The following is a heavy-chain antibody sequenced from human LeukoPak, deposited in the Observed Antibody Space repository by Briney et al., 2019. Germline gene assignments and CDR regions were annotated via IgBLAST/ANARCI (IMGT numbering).Heavy chain of an antibody. D-gene: IGHD6-19*01. CDR3: ARDIAVAGTVDY. J-gene: IGHJ4*02. V-gene: IGHV4-39*07. CDR1: GGSISSSTYF. CDR2: ISYSGST. Sequence: SETLSLTCTVSGGSISSSTYFWGWIRQPPGKGLEWIGSISYSGSTYYNPSLKSRVTISVDTSKNQFSLKLSSVTAADTAVYYCARDIAVAGTVDYWGQGTLVTVSS.